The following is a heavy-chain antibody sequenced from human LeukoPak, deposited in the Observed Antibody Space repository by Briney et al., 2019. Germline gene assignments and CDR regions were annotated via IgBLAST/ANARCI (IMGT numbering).Heavy chain of an antibody. CDR3: ARELGNGDTYANVPLGH. D-gene: IGHD5-18*01. V-gene: IGHV3-21*01. CDR2: ISSSSSYI. J-gene: IGHJ4*02. CDR1: GFTFSSYN. Sequence: GGSLRLSCAASGFTFSSYNMNWVRRAPGKGLEWVSSISSSSSYIYYADSVKGRFTISRDNAKNSLYLQMNSLRVEDTAVYFCARELGNGDTYANVPLGHWGQGTLVTVSS.